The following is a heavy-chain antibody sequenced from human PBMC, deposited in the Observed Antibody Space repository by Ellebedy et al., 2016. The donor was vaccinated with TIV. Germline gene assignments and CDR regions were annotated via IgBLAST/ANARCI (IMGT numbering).Heavy chain of an antibody. CDR2: IYHGGTT. D-gene: IGHD2/OR15-2a*01. CDR1: GGSISSGGYS. CDR3: ARGINKRRAFDI. J-gene: IGHJ3*02. V-gene: IGHV4-30-2*01. Sequence: MPSETLSLTCTVSGGSISSGGYSWSWIRQPPGKGLEWIGYIYHGGTTSYNPSLQSRVTISVDRSKNQFSLNLSSVTAADTAVYYCARGINKRRAFDIWGQGAMVTVSS.